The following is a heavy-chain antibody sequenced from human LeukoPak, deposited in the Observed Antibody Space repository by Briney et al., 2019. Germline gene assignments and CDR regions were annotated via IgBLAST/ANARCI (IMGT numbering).Heavy chain of an antibody. CDR1: GGTISSYY. D-gene: IGHD3-10*01. J-gene: IGHJ4*02. Sequence: PSETLSLTCTVSGGTISSYYWSWIRQPPGKGLEWIGYIYYSGSTNYNPSLKSRVTISVDTSKNQFSLKLSSVTAADTAVYYCARVLVLWFGESSFDYWGQGTLVTVSS. CDR2: IYYSGST. CDR3: ARVLVLWFGESSFDY. V-gene: IGHV4-59*08.